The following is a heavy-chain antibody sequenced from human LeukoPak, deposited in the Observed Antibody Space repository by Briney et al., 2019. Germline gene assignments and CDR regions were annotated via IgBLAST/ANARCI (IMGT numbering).Heavy chain of an antibody. J-gene: IGHJ6*03. Sequence: SETLSLTCTVSGGSIISSNYHWGWIRQPPGKGLEWIGSIYYRGSTYYNPSLKGRVTISVDTSKNHFSLKLSSVTAADTAVYYCAREKWGGHYMEVWGKGTTVTVSS. CDR2: IYYRGST. D-gene: IGHD1-26*01. CDR1: GGSIISSNYH. V-gene: IGHV4-39*02. CDR3: AREKWGGHYMEV.